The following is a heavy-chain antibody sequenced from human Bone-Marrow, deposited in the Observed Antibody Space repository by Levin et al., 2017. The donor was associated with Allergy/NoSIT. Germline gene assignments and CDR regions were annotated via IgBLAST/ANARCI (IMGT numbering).Heavy chain of an antibody. CDR1: GFVFRNYA. CDR3: AKDSTMEGNGDWHLDI. D-gene: IGHD2-8*01. V-gene: IGHV3-23*01. Sequence: PGGSLRLSCAASGFVFRNYALSWVRQAPGKGLEWVSGISGRGDNTYYAESVKGRFTISRENSKNTLSLQMNSLSADDTAIYYCAKDSTMEGNGDWHLDIWGRGTLVSVSS. CDR2: ISGRGDNT. J-gene: IGHJ2*01.